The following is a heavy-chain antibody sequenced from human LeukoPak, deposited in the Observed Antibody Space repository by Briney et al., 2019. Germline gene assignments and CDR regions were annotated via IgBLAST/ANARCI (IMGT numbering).Heavy chain of an antibody. CDR3: ARSNILTGYYEY. CDR1: GYTFTSYG. D-gene: IGHD3-9*01. Sequence: ASVKVSCKASGYTFTSYGISWVRQAPGQGLEWMGIINPSGGSTSYAQKFQGRVTMTRDTSTSTVYMELSSLRSEDTAVYYCARSNILTGYYEYWGQGTLVTVSS. J-gene: IGHJ4*02. CDR2: INPSGGST. V-gene: IGHV1-46*01.